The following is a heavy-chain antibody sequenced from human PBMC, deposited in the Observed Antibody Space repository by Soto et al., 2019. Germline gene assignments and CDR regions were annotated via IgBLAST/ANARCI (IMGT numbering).Heavy chain of an antibody. Sequence: PSETLSLTCTVSGGSISSDSYYWSWIRQHPGKGLEWIGYIYYSGSTYYNPSLKSRVTISVDTSKNQFSLKLRSVTAADTAVYYCARDGYYDSSGYFDYWGQGTLVTVSS. CDR2: IYYSGST. V-gene: IGHV4-31*03. CDR3: ARDGYYDSSGYFDY. CDR1: GGSISSDSYY. D-gene: IGHD3-22*01. J-gene: IGHJ4*02.